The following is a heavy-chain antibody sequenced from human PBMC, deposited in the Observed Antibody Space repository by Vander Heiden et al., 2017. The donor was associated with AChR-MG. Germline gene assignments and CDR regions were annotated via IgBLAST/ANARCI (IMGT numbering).Heavy chain of an antibody. CDR1: GGSISSSNW. Sequence: QVQLQESGPGLVKPSGTLSLTCAVSGGSISSSNWWSWVRQPPGKGLEWIGEIYHTGSTNYNPSLKSRVTILVDESKNQFYLKLSSVTAADTAVYDCAREYGDHGEYCEYWGQGTLVTVSA. V-gene: IGHV4-4*02. J-gene: IGHJ4*02. CDR3: AREYGDHGEYCEY. D-gene: IGHD4-17*01. CDR2: IYHTGST.